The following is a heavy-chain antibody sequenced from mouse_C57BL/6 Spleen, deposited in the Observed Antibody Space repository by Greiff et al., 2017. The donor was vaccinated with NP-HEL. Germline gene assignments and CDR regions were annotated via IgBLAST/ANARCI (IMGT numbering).Heavy chain of an antibody. J-gene: IGHJ3*01. Sequence: VQLQQPGAELVRPGTSVKLSCKASGYTFTSYWMHWVKQRPGQGLEWIGVIDPSDSYTNYNQKFKGKATLTVDTSSSTAYMQLSSLTSEDSAVYYCARPIYDGYYMAYWGQGTLVTVSA. CDR3: ARPIYDGYYMAY. CDR2: IDPSDSYT. D-gene: IGHD2-3*01. CDR1: GYTFTSYW. V-gene: IGHV1-59*01.